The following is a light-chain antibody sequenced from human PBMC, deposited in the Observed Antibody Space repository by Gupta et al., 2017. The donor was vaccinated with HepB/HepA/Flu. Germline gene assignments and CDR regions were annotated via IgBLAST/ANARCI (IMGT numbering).Light chain of an antibody. V-gene: IGLV1-40*01. CDR2: GNK. CDR3: QAYDSTLSSWV. CDR1: RSNIGSIQE. Sequence: QSVLTQPPSVSGAPGQRVTISCTGSRSNIGSIQEDVHWYRQLPGMAPKRLIYGNKNRPSGVSDRFSGSKSGTSASLAITGLQVEDEADYYCQAYDSTLSSWVFGGGTTLTVL. J-gene: IGLJ3*02.